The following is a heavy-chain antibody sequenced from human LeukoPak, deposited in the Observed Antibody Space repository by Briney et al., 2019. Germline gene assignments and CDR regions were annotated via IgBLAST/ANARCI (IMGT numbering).Heavy chain of an antibody. D-gene: IGHD2/OR15-2a*01. Sequence: GGSLRLSCAASGFTFSSYSMNWVRQAPGKRLEWVSSISSSSSYIYYADSVKGRFTISRDNAKNSLYLQMNSLRAEDTAVYYCARDRGESNTFDIWGQGTMVTVSS. J-gene: IGHJ3*02. V-gene: IGHV3-21*01. CDR1: GFTFSSYS. CDR3: ARDRGESNTFDI. CDR2: ISSSSSYI.